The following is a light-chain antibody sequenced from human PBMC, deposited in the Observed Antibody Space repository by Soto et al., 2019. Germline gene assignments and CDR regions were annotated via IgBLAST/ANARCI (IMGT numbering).Light chain of an antibody. V-gene: IGKV3-20*01. CDR1: QSVNNNY. J-gene: IGKJ2*01. CDR2: GVS. CDR3: QQYGSSQYT. Sequence: EIVLTQSPGTLSLSPGERATLSCRASQSVNNNYLAWYQQKPGQAPRLLIYGVSSSATGIPDRFSGSRPGSDFTLTISRLEPEDFALYYCQQYGSSQYTFGQGTKPEIK.